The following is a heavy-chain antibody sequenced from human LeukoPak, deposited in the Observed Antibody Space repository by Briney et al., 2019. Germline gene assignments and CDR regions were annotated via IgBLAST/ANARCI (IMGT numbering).Heavy chain of an antibody. J-gene: IGHJ4*02. CDR1: GFTFSSYA. V-gene: IGHV3-23*01. CDR3: AKGEEFGYYHDSGGYYNY. CDR2: ISGSGGST. D-gene: IGHD3-22*01. Sequence: GGSLRLSCAASGFTFSSYAMSWVRQAPGKGLEWVSAISGSGGSTYYADSVKGRFTISRDNSKNTLYLQMNSLRAEDTAVYYCAKGEEFGYYHDSGGYYNYWGQGTLVTVSS.